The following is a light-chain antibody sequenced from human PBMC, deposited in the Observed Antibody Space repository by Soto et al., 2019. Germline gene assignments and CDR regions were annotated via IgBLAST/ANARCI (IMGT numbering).Light chain of an antibody. V-gene: IGLV1-40*01. CDR3: QSYDSSLSGYVG. J-gene: IGLJ2*01. CDR1: SSNIGAGYD. CDR2: GNS. Sequence: QAVVTQPPSVSGAPGQRVTISCTGSSSNIGAGYDVHWYQQLPGTAPKLLIYGNSNRPSGVPDRLSGSKSGTSASLAITGRQAEDEADYYCQSYDSSLSGYVGFGGGTKLTVL.